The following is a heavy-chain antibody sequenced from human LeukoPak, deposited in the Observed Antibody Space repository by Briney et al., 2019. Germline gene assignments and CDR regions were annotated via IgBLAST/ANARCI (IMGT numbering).Heavy chain of an antibody. CDR2: ISYDGSNK. V-gene: IGHV3-30-3*01. CDR3: ARDSVVPPYYYYGMDV. J-gene: IGHJ6*02. Sequence: GGSLRLSCAASGFTFSSYAMHWVRQAPGKGLEWVAVISYDGSNKYYADSVKGRFTISRDNSKNSLYLQMNSLRAEDTAVYYCARDSVVPPYYYYGMDVWGQGTTVTVSS. CDR1: GFTFSSYA. D-gene: IGHD2-2*01.